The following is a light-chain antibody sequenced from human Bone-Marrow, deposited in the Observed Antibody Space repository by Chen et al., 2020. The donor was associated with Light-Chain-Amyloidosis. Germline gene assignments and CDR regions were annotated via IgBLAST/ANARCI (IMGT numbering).Light chain of an antibody. CDR2: RNN. CDR3: AAWDGSLSGYV. CDR1: SSNIGISY. V-gene: IGLV1-47*01. Sequence: HSVLTQPPSASGTPGKRATNSCSGASSNIGISYVYWYQHFPGAAPNPLIHRNNQRPSGEPYRFYDSKSGTSPFLAISGLRSEDEADYYCAAWDGSLSGYVFRTGTKVIVL. J-gene: IGLJ1*01.